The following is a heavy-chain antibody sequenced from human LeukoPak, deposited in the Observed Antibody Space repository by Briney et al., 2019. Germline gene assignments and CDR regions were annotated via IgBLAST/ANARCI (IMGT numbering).Heavy chain of an antibody. CDR1: GGSISSSSYY. D-gene: IGHD3-22*01. CDR3: ARDSFPYYYDSSGYSEFDY. V-gene: IGHV4-39*07. Sequence: SETLSLTCTVSGGSISSSSYYWGWIRQPPGKGLEWIGSIYYSGSTYYNPSLKSRVTISVDTSKNQFSLKLSSVTAADTAVYYCARDSFPYYYDSSGYSEFDYWGQGTLATVSS. CDR2: IYYSGST. J-gene: IGHJ4*02.